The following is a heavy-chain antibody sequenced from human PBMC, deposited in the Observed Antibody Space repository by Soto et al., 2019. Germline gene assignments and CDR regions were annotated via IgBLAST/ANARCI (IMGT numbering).Heavy chain of an antibody. J-gene: IGHJ6*02. CDR1: GDSMNSGDYY. D-gene: IGHD1-1*01. Sequence: QVQLQESGPGLVKPSQTLSLTCTVSGDSMNSGDYYWNWIRQSPGKGLEWIGHIYNGGNSYQNPSLKGRGTISVDTSKNQFSLRLISVTVADTAVYYCARDSYNSPYSMDVWGPGTTVTVSS. CDR2: IYNGGNS. CDR3: ARDSYNSPYSMDV. V-gene: IGHV4-30-4*01.